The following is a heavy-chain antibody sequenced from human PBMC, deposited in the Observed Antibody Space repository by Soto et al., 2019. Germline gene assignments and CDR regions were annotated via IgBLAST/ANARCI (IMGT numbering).Heavy chain of an antibody. Sequence: GASVKVSCKASGYTFTSYAMHWVRQAPGQRLEWMGWINAGNGNTKYSQKFQGRVTIIRDTSASTAYMELSSLRSEDTAVYYCAREELRIRYDILTGYSYGMDVWGQGTTVTVSS. V-gene: IGHV1-3*01. CDR3: AREELRIRYDILTGYSYGMDV. CDR2: INAGNGNT. J-gene: IGHJ6*02. CDR1: GYTFTSYA. D-gene: IGHD3-9*01.